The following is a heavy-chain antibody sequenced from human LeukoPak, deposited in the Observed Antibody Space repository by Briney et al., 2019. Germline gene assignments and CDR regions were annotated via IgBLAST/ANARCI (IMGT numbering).Heavy chain of an antibody. J-gene: IGHJ4*02. V-gene: IGHV1-18*04. CDR3: ATRRRYSGYDFDY. Sequence: ASVRVSCQASGYAFTSYGISWVRQAPGQGLEWMGWISAYNGNTNYAQKLQDRVTMTTDTSTSTAYMELRSLRSDDTAVYYCATRRRYSGYDFDYWGQGTLVTVSS. CDR2: ISAYNGNT. D-gene: IGHD5-12*01. CDR1: GYAFTSYG.